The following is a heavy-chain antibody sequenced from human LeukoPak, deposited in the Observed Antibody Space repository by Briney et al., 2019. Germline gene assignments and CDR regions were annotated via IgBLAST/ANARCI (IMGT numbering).Heavy chain of an antibody. J-gene: IGHJ4*02. Sequence: GRSLRLSCAASGFTFSSYAMHWVRQAPGKGLEWVAVISYDGSNKYYADSVKGRFTISRDNSKNTLYLQMNSLRAEDTAVYYCARDNDYGDHGYFDYWGQGTLVTVSS. V-gene: IGHV3-30-3*01. CDR2: ISYDGSNK. D-gene: IGHD4-17*01. CDR3: ARDNDYGDHGYFDY. CDR1: GFTFSSYA.